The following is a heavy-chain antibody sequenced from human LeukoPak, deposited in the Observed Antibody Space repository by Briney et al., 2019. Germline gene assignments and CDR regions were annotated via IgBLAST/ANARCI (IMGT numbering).Heavy chain of an antibody. J-gene: IGHJ5*02. V-gene: IGHV4-38-2*02. CDR1: GYSISSGYY. D-gene: IGHD2-2*02. Sequence: SETLSFTCTVSGYSISSGYYWGWIRQPPGKGLEWIGSIYHSGSTYYNPSLKSRVTISGDTSKNQFSLNLSSVTATDTAVYYCARDCSSTTCYTRSFDPWGQGTRVTVSS. CDR3: ARDCSSTTCYTRSFDP. CDR2: IYHSGST.